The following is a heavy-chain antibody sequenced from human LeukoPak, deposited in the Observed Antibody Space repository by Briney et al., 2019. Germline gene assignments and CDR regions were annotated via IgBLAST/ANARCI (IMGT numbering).Heavy chain of an antibody. Sequence: ASVKVSCKASGYTFTSYDINWVRQATGQGLEWMGWMNPNSGNTGYAQKFQGRVTITRNTSISTAYMELNSLRAEDTAVYYCARSKQWLPRPGAFDIWGQGTMVTVSS. V-gene: IGHV1-8*03. J-gene: IGHJ3*02. D-gene: IGHD6-19*01. CDR1: GYTFTSYD. CDR2: MNPNSGNT. CDR3: ARSKQWLPRPGAFDI.